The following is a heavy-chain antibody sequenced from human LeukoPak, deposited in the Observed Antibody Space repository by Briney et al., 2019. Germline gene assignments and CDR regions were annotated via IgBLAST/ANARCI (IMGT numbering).Heavy chain of an antibody. J-gene: IGHJ3*02. Sequence: SETLSLTCTVSGGSISSYYWSWIRQPPGKGLEWIGYIYYSGSTNYNPSLKSRVTISVDTSKNQFSLKLSSVTAADTAVYYRARDEYSSGWTDAFDIWGQGTMVTVSS. D-gene: IGHD6-19*01. V-gene: IGHV4-59*01. CDR1: GGSISSYY. CDR2: IYYSGST. CDR3: ARDEYSSGWTDAFDI.